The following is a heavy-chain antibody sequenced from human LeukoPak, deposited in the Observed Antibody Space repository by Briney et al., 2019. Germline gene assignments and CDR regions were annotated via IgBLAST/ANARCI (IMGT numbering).Heavy chain of an antibody. V-gene: IGHV4-59*01. Sequence: PSETLSLTCTVSGGSISSYYWSWIRQPPGKGLEWIGYIYYSGSTNYNPSLKSRVTISVDTSKNQFSLKLSSVTAADTAVYYCARDEDSSGYSDHWGQGTLVTVSS. CDR3: ARDEDSSGYSDH. CDR2: IYYSGST. CDR1: GGSISSYY. D-gene: IGHD3-22*01. J-gene: IGHJ5*02.